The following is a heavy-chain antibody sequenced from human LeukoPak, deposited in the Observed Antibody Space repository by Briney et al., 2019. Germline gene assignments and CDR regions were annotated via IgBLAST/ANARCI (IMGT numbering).Heavy chain of an antibody. CDR2: IIPIFGTA. Sequence: SVKVSCKASGGTFSSYAISWVRQAPGQGLEWMGGIIPIFGTANYAQKFQGRVTITTDESTSTAYMELSSLRSEDTAVYYCARDPARDCSGGSCYSGLDYWGQGTLVTVSS. D-gene: IGHD2-15*01. CDR1: GGTFSSYA. CDR3: ARDPARDCSGGSCYSGLDY. V-gene: IGHV1-69*05. J-gene: IGHJ4*02.